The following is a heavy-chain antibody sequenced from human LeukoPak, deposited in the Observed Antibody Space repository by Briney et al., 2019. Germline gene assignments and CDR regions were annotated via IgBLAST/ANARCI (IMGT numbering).Heavy chain of an antibody. Sequence: ASVKVSCKASGYTFTGYYMHWVRQAPGQGLEWMGWINLNSGGTNYAQKFQGRVTMTRDTSISTAYMELSRLRSDDTAVYYCARVYCSSTSCPPQFDYWGQGTLVTVSS. J-gene: IGHJ4*02. D-gene: IGHD2-2*01. V-gene: IGHV1-2*02. CDR1: GYTFTGYY. CDR2: INLNSGGT. CDR3: ARVYCSSTSCPPQFDY.